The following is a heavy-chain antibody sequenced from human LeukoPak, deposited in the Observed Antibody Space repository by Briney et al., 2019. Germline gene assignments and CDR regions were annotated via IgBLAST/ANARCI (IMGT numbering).Heavy chain of an antibody. Sequence: SQTLCLTCAVSGGSISISNWWSWVRRPPGKGREWIGEIYHSGGTNYNPSLKSRVTISVDKSKNQFSLKLSSVTAADTAVYYCARDTYGDYVFDYWGQGTLVTVSS. CDR3: ARDTYGDYVFDY. J-gene: IGHJ4*02. CDR2: IYHSGGT. V-gene: IGHV4-4*02. D-gene: IGHD4-17*01. CDR1: GGSISISNW.